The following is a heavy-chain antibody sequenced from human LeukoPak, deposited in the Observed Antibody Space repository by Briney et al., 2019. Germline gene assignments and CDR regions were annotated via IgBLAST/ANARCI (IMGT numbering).Heavy chain of an antibody. CDR1: GFTFSTYE. CDR3: ARRGLYFDY. CDR2: ISSSGSTI. V-gene: IGHV3-48*03. J-gene: IGHJ4*02. Sequence: PGGSLRLSCAASGFTFSTYEMNWVRHAPGKGLEWVSYISSSGSTIYYTDSVKGRFTISRDNAKNSLYLQMNSQRVEDTAVYYCARRGLYFDYWGQGTLVTVSS. D-gene: IGHD3-10*01.